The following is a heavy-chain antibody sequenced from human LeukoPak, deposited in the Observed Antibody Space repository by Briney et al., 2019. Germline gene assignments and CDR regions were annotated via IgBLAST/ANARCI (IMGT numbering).Heavy chain of an antibody. J-gene: IGHJ4*02. CDR1: GYTFSSYA. CDR2: ISGSGGST. D-gene: IGHD5-24*01. Sequence: GGSLRLSCAASGYTFSSYAMSWVRQAPGKGLEWVSAISGSGGSTYYADSVKGRFTISRDNSKNTLYLQMNSLRAEDTAVYYCASLGRDGYNYFDYWGQGTLVTVSS. V-gene: IGHV3-23*01. CDR3: ASLGRDGYNYFDY.